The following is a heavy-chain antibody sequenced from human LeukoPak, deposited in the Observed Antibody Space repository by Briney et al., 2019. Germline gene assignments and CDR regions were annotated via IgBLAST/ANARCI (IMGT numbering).Heavy chain of an antibody. CDR2: IYYSGST. J-gene: IGHJ6*03. CDR3: ARGRIAARLNYYYYMDV. V-gene: IGHV4-59*01. D-gene: IGHD6-6*01. Sequence: ESSETLSLTCTVSGGSISSYYWSWIRQPPGKGLEWIGYIYYSGSTNYNPSLKSRVTISVDTSKNQFSLKLSSVTAADTAVYYCARGRIAARLNYYYYMDVWGKGTTVTVSS. CDR1: GGSISSYY.